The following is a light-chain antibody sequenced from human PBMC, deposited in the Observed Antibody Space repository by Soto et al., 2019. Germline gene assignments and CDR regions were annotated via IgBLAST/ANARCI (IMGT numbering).Light chain of an antibody. CDR1: QSLLYSSNNKNY. Sequence: DVVMTQSPDSLAVSLGERATINCKSSQSLLYSSNNKNYLAWYQQKPGQTPKLLIYWASIREYGVPDRFTGSGAGTEFTLTISSPQAEELAGYYCHQYLRLPQTFGQGTKVEMK. V-gene: IGKV4-1*01. CDR3: HQYLRLPQT. CDR2: WAS. J-gene: IGKJ1*01.